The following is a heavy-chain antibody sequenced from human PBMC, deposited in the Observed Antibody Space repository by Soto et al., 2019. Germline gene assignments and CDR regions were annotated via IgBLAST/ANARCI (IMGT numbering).Heavy chain of an antibody. D-gene: IGHD3-3*01. CDR1: GYTFTSYG. Sequence: ASVKVSCKASGYTFTSYGISWVRQAPGQGLEWMGWISAYNGNTNYAQKLQGRVTMTTDTSTSTAYMELRSLRSDDTAVYYCARDSPYYDFWSGPNPDYYYYYYMDVWGKGTTVTVSS. CDR3: ARDSPYYDFWSGPNPDYYYYYYMDV. V-gene: IGHV1-18*01. J-gene: IGHJ6*03. CDR2: ISAYNGNT.